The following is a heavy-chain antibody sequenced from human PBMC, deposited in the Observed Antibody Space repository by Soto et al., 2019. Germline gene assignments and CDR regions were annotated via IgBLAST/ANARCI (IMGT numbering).Heavy chain of an antibody. CDR3: AKVSNARRFDAFDI. CDR2: IYPDDSDT. CDR1: GYRFTNYW. D-gene: IGHD6-6*01. Sequence: GESLKISCKGSGYRFTNYWIGWVRQMPGKGLEWMGTIYPDDSDTRYSPSFQGQVLISADKSISTAYLQWNSLRASDTAMYYCAKVSNARRFDAFDIWGLGTMVTVSS. V-gene: IGHV5-51*01. J-gene: IGHJ3*02.